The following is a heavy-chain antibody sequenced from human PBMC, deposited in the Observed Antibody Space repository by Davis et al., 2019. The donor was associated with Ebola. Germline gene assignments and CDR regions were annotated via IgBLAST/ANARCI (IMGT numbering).Heavy chain of an antibody. CDR1: GYTFTGYY. J-gene: IGHJ4*02. V-gene: IGHV1-2*06. Sequence: ASVKVSCKASGYTFTGYYIHWVRQAPGQGLEWMGRINPNSGGTDYAQNFQGRVTMTRDTSINTAYMELRLTSDDTAVYYCARDKAYGYTSGSTCFDLWGQGTLVTVSS. CDR2: INPNSGGT. D-gene: IGHD6-19*01. CDR3: ARDKAYGYTSGSTCFDL.